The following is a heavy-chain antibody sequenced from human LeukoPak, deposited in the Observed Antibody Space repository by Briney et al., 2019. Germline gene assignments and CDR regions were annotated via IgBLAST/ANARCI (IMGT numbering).Heavy chain of an antibody. CDR3: AGCAGNSCYFDY. CDR2: IKQDGSAK. CDR1: GFSFISYW. V-gene: IGHV3-7*01. J-gene: IGHJ4*02. Sequence: PGGSLRLSCAASGFSFISYWMSWVRQAPGKGLEWVANIKQDGSAKNYVDSVKGRFTISRDNAKNSLYLQLNSLRAEDTAVYYCAGCAGNSCYFDYWGQGTQVIVSS. D-gene: IGHD1-1*01.